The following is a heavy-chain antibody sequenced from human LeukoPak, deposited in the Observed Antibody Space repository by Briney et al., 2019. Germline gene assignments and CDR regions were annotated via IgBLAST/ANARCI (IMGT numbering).Heavy chain of an antibody. CDR1: GFTFSGYG. Sequence: GGSLRLSCAASGFTFSGYGMSWVRQAPGKGLEWVSGISGSGGRTNYADSVKGRFTISRDNAKNTLYLQMNSLRAEDTAVYYCAKGSREWELLDAFDIWGQGTMVTVSS. V-gene: IGHV3-23*01. D-gene: IGHD1-26*01. J-gene: IGHJ3*02. CDR2: ISGSGGRT. CDR3: AKGSREWELLDAFDI.